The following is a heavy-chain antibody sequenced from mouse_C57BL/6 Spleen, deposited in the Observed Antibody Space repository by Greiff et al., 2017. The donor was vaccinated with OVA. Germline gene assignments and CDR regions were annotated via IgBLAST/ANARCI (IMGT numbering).Heavy chain of an antibody. J-gene: IGHJ2*01. Sequence: EVKLQESGPGLVKPSQSLSLTCSVTGYSITSGYYWNWIRQFPGNKLEWMGYISYDGSNNYNPSLKNRISITRDTSKNQFFLKLNSVTTEDTATYYCATKGDDGYFYPFDYWGQGTTLTVSS. CDR2: ISYDGSN. V-gene: IGHV3-6*01. CDR3: ATKGDDGYFYPFDY. D-gene: IGHD2-3*01. CDR1: GYSITSGYY.